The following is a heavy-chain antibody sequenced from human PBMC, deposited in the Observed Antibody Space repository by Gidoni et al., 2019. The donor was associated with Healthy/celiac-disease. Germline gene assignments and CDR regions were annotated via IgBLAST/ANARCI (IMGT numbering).Heavy chain of an antibody. CDR3: AKDNHNTMIVVVINHFDY. J-gene: IGHJ4*02. D-gene: IGHD3-22*01. V-gene: IGHV3-23*01. Sequence: EVQLLESGGGLVQPGGSLRLSCAAYGFTFSSYAMSWVRQAPGKGLEWVSAISGSGGSTYYADSVKGRFTISRDNSKNTLYLQMNSLRAEDTAVYYCAKDNHNTMIVVVINHFDYWGQGTLVTVSS. CDR1: GFTFSSYA. CDR2: ISGSGGST.